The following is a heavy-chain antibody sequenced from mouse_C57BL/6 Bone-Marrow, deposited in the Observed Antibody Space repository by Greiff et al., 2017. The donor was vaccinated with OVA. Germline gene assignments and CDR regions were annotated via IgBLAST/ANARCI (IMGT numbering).Heavy chain of an antibody. CDR2: IDPETGGT. J-gene: IGHJ3*01. D-gene: IGHD1-1*01. Sequence: VHLVESGAELVRPGASVTLSCKASGYTFTDYEMHWVKQTPVHGLEWIGAIDPETGGTAYNQKFKGKAILTADKSSSTAYMELRSLTSEDSAVYYCTRFYDYGSSYDWFAYWGQGTLVTVSA. CDR1: GYTFTDYE. V-gene: IGHV1-15*01. CDR3: TRFYDYGSSYDWFAY.